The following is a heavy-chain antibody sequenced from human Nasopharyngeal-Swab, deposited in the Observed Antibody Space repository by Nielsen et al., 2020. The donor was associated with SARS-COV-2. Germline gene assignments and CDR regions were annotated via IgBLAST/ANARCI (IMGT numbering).Heavy chain of an antibody. D-gene: IGHD6-6*01. Sequence: RQAPGKGLGWIGEINHSGSTNYNPSLKSRVTISVDTSKNQFSLKLSSVTAADTAVYYCARVLRGVAARPLGFGYYYYYMDVWGKGTTVTVSS. J-gene: IGHJ6*03. V-gene: IGHV4-34*01. CDR2: INHSGST. CDR3: ARVLRGVAARPLGFGYYYYYMDV.